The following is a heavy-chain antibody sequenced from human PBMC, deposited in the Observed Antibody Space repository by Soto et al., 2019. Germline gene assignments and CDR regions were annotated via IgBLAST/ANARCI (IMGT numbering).Heavy chain of an antibody. CDR2: IRSKAYGGTT. J-gene: IGHJ4*02. V-gene: IGHV3-49*03. Sequence: GGSLRLSCTASGFTFGYYAMSWFRQAPGKGLEWVGFIRSKAYGGTTEYAASVKGRFTISRDDSKSIAYLQMNSLKTEDTAVYYCTRRSRNFWSGYPFDYWGQGTLVTVSS. CDR1: GFTFGYYA. D-gene: IGHD3-3*01. CDR3: TRRSRNFWSGYPFDY.